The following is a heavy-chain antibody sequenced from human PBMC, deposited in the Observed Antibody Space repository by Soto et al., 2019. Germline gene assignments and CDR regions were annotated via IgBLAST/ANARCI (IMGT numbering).Heavy chain of an antibody. CDR2: ISAYNGNT. Sequence: QVQLVQSGAEVKKRGASVKVSCKASGYTFTSYGISWVRQAPGQGLEWMGWISAYNGNTNYAQKLQGRVTMTTDTSTSTAYMELRSLRSDDTAVYYCARDSEPYGDYPGYNWFDPWGQGTLVTVSS. V-gene: IGHV1-18*04. CDR3: ARDSEPYGDYPGYNWFDP. D-gene: IGHD4-17*01. CDR1: GYTFTSYG. J-gene: IGHJ5*02.